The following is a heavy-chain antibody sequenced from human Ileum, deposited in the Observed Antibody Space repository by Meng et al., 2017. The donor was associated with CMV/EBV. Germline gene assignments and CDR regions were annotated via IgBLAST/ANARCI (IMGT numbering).Heavy chain of an antibody. CDR3: AGESGVPNGMDV. CDR2: IYGGGTT. D-gene: IGHD2-2*01. J-gene: IGHJ6*02. Sequence: GESLKISCAASGFSVSKNYMNWVRQAPGKGLEWVSVIYGGGTTYYADSVKGRFTISRDNSKNTLFLQMDSLRAEDTAVYYCAGESGVPNGMDVWGQGTTGTVSS. CDR1: GFSVSKNY. V-gene: IGHV3-53*01.